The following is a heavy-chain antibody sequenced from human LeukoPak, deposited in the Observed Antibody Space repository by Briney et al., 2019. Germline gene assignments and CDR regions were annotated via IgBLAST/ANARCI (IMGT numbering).Heavy chain of an antibody. J-gene: IGHJ6*02. V-gene: IGHV3-23*01. CDR2: IPGSGGAT. Sequence: GGSLRLSCEASGFTFSSYAIRWVRQAPGTGLEWVSSIPGSGGATYYADSVRGRFSISRDCSKNTVYLQMNSLRDEDTAVYYCARARPWDSSRSYYFGTDVWGHGTTVTVSS. D-gene: IGHD3-22*01. CDR1: GFTFSSYA. CDR3: ARARPWDSSRSYYFGTDV.